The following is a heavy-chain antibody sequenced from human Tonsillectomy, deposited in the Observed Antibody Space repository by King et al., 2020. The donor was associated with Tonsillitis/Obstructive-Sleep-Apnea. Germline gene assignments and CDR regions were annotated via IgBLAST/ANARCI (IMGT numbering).Heavy chain of an antibody. V-gene: IGHV1-18*01. CDR3: ARGVAEYDYIWGSYRLCYFDY. D-gene: IGHD3-16*02. CDR1: GYTFTSYG. J-gene: IGHJ4*02. CDR2: ISAYNGNT. Sequence: QLVQSGAEVKKPGASVKVSCKASGYTFTSYGISWVRQAPGQGLEWMGWISAYNGNTNYAQKLQGRVTMTTDTSTSTAYMELRSLRSDDTAVYYCARGVAEYDYIWGSYRLCYFDYWGQGTLVTVSS.